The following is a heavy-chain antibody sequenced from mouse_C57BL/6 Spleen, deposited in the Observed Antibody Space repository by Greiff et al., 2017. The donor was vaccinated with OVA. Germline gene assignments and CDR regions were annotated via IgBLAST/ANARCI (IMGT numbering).Heavy chain of an antibody. CDR3: ARGGHGNDVDY. D-gene: IGHD2-2*01. CDR2: IDPSDSYT. CDR1: GYTFTSYW. J-gene: IGHJ2*01. V-gene: IGHV1-50*01. Sequence: QVQLQQPGAELVKPGASVKLSCKASGYTFTSYWMQWVKQRPGQGLEWIGEIDPSDSYTNYNQKFKGKATLTVDTSSSTAYMQLSSLTSEDSAVYYCARGGHGNDVDYWGQGTTLTVSS.